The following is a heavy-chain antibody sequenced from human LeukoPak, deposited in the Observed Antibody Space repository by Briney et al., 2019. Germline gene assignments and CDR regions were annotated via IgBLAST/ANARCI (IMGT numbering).Heavy chain of an antibody. CDR1: GFTFSSYW. CDR2: ITSDGSIT. J-gene: IGHJ4*02. D-gene: IGHD6-19*01. CDR3: ARKGIAVAGTDY. Sequence: GGSLRLSCAASGFTFSSYWMHWVRQGPGKGLMWVSRITSDGSITNYADSVKGRFTISRDNAKNTLYLQLNSLRAEDTAVYFCARKGIAVAGTDYWGQGTLVTVSS. V-gene: IGHV3-74*01.